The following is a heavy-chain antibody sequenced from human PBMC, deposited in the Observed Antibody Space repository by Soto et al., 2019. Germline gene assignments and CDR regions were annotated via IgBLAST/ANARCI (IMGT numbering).Heavy chain of an antibody. CDR2: IYYSGST. V-gene: IGHV4-39*01. D-gene: IGHD5-12*01. Sequence: PSETLSLTCTVSGGSISSSSYYWGWIRQPPGKGLEWIGSIYYSGSTYYNPSLKSRVTISVDTSKNQFSLKLSSVTAADTAVYYCARLAAVATITSPNYYYYYGIDVWGQGTTVTVSS. J-gene: IGHJ6*02. CDR3: ARLAAVATITSPNYYYYYGIDV. CDR1: GGSISSSSYY.